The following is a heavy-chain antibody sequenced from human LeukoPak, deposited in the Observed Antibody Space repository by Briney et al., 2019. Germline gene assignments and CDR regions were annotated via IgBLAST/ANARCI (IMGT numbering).Heavy chain of an antibody. J-gene: IGHJ4*02. Sequence: GRSLRLSCAASGFTFSSYAMHWVRQAPGKGLEGVAVISYDGSNKYYADSVKGRFTISRDNSKNTLYLQMNSLRAEDTAVYYCARDEVRYCSSTSCPNFDYWGQGTLVTVSS. V-gene: IGHV3-30-3*01. CDR2: ISYDGSNK. CDR1: GFTFSSYA. D-gene: IGHD2-2*01. CDR3: ARDEVRYCSSTSCPNFDY.